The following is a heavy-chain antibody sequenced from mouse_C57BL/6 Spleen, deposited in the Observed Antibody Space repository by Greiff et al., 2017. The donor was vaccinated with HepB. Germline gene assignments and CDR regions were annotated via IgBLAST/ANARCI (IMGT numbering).Heavy chain of an antibody. CDR1: GFTFSSYG. V-gene: IGHV5-6*01. J-gene: IGHJ2*01. CDR2: ISSGGSYT. Sequence: EVQRVESGGDLVKPGGSLKLSCAASGFTFSSYGMSWVRQTPDKRLEWVATISSGGSYTYYPDSVKGRFTISRDNAKNTLYLQMSSLKSEDTAMYYCARPTGTEYFDYWGQGTTLTVSS. D-gene: IGHD4-1*02. CDR3: ARPTGTEYFDY.